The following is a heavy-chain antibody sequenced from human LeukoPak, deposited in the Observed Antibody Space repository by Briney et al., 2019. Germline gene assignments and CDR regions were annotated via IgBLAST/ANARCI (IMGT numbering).Heavy chain of an antibody. V-gene: IGHV1-3*01. J-gene: IGHJ4*02. CDR1: GYTFTSYA. Sequence: ASVKVSCKASGYTFTSYAIHWVRQAPGQRLEWMGWISAGNGNTKYSQNFQGRVTFISNTSATTAFMELSSLRSEDTAVYYCARIYGSGSYTDYWGQGTLVTVSS. CDR3: ARIYGSGSYTDY. D-gene: IGHD3-10*01. CDR2: ISAGNGNT.